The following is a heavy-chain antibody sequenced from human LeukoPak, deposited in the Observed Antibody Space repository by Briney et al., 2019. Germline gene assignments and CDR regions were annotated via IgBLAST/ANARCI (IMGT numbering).Heavy chain of an antibody. CDR2: ISGSGAST. V-gene: IGHV3-23*01. CDR3: AKDILTYYYGSSGYYFDT. J-gene: IGHJ4*02. Sequence: GGSLRLSCAVSGFSFSTHAMSWVRQAPGKGLEWVSAISGSGASTYYADSVKGRFSISRDNSRNTLYLQMNSLRGEDTAVYYCAKDILTYYYGSSGYYFDTWGQGTLVTVSS. D-gene: IGHD3-10*01. CDR1: GFSFSTHA.